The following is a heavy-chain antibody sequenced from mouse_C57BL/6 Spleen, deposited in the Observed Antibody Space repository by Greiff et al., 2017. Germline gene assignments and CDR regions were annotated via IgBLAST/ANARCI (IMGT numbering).Heavy chain of an antibody. V-gene: IGHV1-85*01. CDR3: ARGGITTVVPYYFDY. CDR2: IYPRDGST. D-gene: IGHD1-1*01. Sequence: VKLMESGPELVKPGASVKLSCKASGYTFTSYDINWVKQRPGQGLEWIGWIYPRDGSTKYNEKFKGKATLTVDTSSSTAYMELHSLTSEDSAVYFCARGGITTVVPYYFDYWGQGTTLTVSS. CDR1: GYTFTSYD. J-gene: IGHJ2*01.